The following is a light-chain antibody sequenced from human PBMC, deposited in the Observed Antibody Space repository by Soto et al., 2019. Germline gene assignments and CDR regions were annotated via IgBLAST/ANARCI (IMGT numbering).Light chain of an antibody. CDR1: QDISIY. CDR2: DAS. V-gene: IGKV1-33*01. Sequence: DIQMTQSPSSLSASVGDRVTITCQASQDISIYLNWYQQKPGKAPRLLIYDASNLETGVPSRFSGSRSGTDFTFTISSLQPEDTAIYYCQQYENLPLTFGGGTKVEIK. CDR3: QQYENLPLT. J-gene: IGKJ4*01.